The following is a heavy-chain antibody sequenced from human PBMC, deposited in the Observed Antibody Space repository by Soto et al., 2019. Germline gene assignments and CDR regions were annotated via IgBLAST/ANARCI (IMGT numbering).Heavy chain of an antibody. CDR1: GGSISSGGYY. CDR3: ARVNLGWRDY. CDR2: ISYSGST. J-gene: IGHJ4*02. V-gene: IGHV4-31*03. D-gene: IGHD3-3*01. Sequence: HVQLQESGPGLVKPSQTLSLTCTVSGGSISSGGYYWSWIRQHPGKGLEWIGYISYSGSTYYNPARTSRVTISVDTSKNQFSLKLSSVTAADTALYYCARVNLGWRDYWGQGTLVTVSS.